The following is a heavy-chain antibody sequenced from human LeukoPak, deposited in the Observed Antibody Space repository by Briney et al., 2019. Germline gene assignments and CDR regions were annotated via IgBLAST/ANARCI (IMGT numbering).Heavy chain of an antibody. J-gene: IGHJ4*02. D-gene: IGHD4-17*01. CDR2: IYYSGST. Sequence: SETLSLTCTVSGGSISSYYWSWIRQPPGKGLEWIGYIYYSGSTNYNPSLKSRVTISVDTSKNQFPLKLSSVTAADTAVYYCARDLNGATGNYWGQGTLVTVSS. V-gene: IGHV4-59*01. CDR3: ARDLNGATGNY. CDR1: GGSISSYY.